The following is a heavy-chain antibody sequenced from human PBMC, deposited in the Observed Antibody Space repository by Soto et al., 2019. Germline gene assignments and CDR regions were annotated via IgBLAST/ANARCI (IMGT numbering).Heavy chain of an antibody. D-gene: IGHD3-16*02. Sequence: QVQLVQSGAEVKKPGSSVKVSCKASGGTFSSYAISWVRQAPGQGLEWMGGIIPIFGTANYAQKFQGRVTITADESTSTAYMELSSLRSEDTAVYYCASPNLKRELRLGELSLYLDYWGQGTLVTVSS. V-gene: IGHV1-69*12. J-gene: IGHJ4*02. CDR1: GGTFSSYA. CDR2: IIPIFGTA. CDR3: ASPNLKRELRLGELSLYLDY.